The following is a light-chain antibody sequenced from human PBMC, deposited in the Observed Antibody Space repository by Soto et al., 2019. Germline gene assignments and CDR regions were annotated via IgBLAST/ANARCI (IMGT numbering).Light chain of an antibody. V-gene: IGKV3-15*01. Sequence: EIVLTQSPATLSVSTGERATLSSTASQSVGTKLAWYQQRPGQAPRLVIYDTSTRATDIPARFSGSGSGTDFTLTISSLQSEDFAIYYCQRYKQWPPITFGQGTRLEI. CDR1: QSVGTK. J-gene: IGKJ5*01. CDR2: DTS. CDR3: QRYKQWPPIT.